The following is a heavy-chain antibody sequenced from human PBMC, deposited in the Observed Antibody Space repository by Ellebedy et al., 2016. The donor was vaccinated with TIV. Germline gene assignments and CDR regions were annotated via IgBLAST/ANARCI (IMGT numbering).Heavy chain of an antibody. CDR1: GYTFTSYA. CDR2: INAGNGNT. V-gene: IGHV1-3*01. J-gene: IGHJ2*01. CDR3: ARSRGARSYFDL. Sequence: AASVKVSCKASGYTFTSYAMHWVRQAPGQRLAWMGWINAGNGNTKYSQKFQGRVTITRDTSASTAYIALSSLRSENTAVYYCARSRGARSYFDLWGRGTLVTVSS.